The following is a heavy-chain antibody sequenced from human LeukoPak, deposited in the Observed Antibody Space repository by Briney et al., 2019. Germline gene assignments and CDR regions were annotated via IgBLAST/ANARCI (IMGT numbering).Heavy chain of an antibody. Sequence: SQTLSLTCAVSGDSISSNSAAWNWIRQGPERGLEWLGRTYYSSELYNDYAVSVKSRITLNPDTSKNQFSLQLNSVTPEDTAVYYCARAPNFDDSTLYFQHWGQGTLVTVSS. D-gene: IGHD3-22*01. CDR3: ARAPNFDDSTLYFQH. J-gene: IGHJ1*01. V-gene: IGHV6-1*01. CDR2: TYYSSELYN. CDR1: GDSISSNSAA.